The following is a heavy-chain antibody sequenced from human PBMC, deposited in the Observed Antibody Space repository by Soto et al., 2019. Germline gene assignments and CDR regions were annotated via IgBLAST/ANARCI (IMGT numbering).Heavy chain of an antibody. Sequence: GASVKVSCKASGGTFSSYAISWVRQAPGQGLEWMGGIIPIFGTANYAQKFQGRVTITADESTSTAYMELSSLRSEDTAVYYCASEIVATITLGVIATKIYYYYGMDVWGQGTTVTVSS. CDR3: ASEIVATITLGVIATKIYYYYGMDV. V-gene: IGHV1-69*13. CDR2: IIPIFGTA. J-gene: IGHJ6*02. CDR1: GGTFSSYA. D-gene: IGHD5-12*01.